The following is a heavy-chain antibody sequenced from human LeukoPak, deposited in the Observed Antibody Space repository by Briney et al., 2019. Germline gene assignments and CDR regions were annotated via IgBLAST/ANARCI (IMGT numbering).Heavy chain of an antibody. CDR2: TDTSGRYV. Sequence: PGGSLRLSCAASGFIFSTYAMHWVRQAPGKGLEWVSFTDTSGRYVYYGDSVKGRFTISRDNAKNLLFLQMNGLRAEDTALYYCARGRSITLLRGVAMSDGFDIWGQGAMVAVSS. J-gene: IGHJ3*02. V-gene: IGHV3-21*06. CDR3: ARGRSITLLRGVAMSDGFDI. CDR1: GFIFSTYA. D-gene: IGHD3-10*01.